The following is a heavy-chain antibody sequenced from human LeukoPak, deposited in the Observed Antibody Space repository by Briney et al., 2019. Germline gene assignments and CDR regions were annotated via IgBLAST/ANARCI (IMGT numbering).Heavy chain of an antibody. CDR2: INHSGST. V-gene: IGHV4-34*01. CDR3: AREGIVATIMGYYYYMDG. Sequence: SETLSLTYAVYGGSFSGYYWSWIRQPPGKGLELNGEINHSGSTNYNPSLKTRVTISVDTSTNQFSLKLSSVTAADTAVYYCAREGIVATIMGYYYYMDGWGKGTTVTVSS. D-gene: IGHD5-12*01. J-gene: IGHJ6*03. CDR1: GGSFSGYY.